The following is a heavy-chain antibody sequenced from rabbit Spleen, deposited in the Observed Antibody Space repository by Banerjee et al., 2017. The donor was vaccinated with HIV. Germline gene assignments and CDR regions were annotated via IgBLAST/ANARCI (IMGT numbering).Heavy chain of an antibody. J-gene: IGHJ4*01. V-gene: IGHV1S45*01. Sequence: QEQLVESGGGLVKPGASLTLTCKASGIAFSSYNFICWVRQAPGKGLEWIACIDIGSRDFTYYASWAKGRFTISKTSSTTVTLQMTSLTVADTATYFCARGANAQGYGFELWGPGTLVTVS. CDR2: IDIGSRDFT. CDR3: ARGANAQGYGFEL. D-gene: IGHD6-1*01. CDR1: GIAFSSYNF.